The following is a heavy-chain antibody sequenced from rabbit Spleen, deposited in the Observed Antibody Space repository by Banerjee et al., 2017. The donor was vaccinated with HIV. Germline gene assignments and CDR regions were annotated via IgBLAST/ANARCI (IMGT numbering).Heavy chain of an antibody. J-gene: IGHJ3*01. D-gene: IGHD4-1*01. CDR3: ARDLAGVIGWNFGW. CDR2: INTATGKP. V-gene: IGHV1S45*01. Sequence: QEQLKESGGGLVQPGGSLKLSCKASGFTLSSYYMNWVRQAPGKGLEWIACINTATGKPVYATWAKGRFTISTTSSTTVTLQMTSLTGADTATYFCARDLAGVIGWNFGWWGQGTLVTVS. CDR1: GFTLSSYYM.